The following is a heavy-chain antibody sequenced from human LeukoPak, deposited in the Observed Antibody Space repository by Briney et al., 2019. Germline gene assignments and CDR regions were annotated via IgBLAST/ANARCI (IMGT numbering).Heavy chain of an antibody. Sequence: GGSLRLSCAASGFTFDDYGMSWVRQAPGKGLEWVSGINWNGGSTGYTDSVKGRFTISRDNAGNSLYLQMNSLRAEDTALYYCARGRTSSSWFWDFDYWGQGTLVTVSS. J-gene: IGHJ4*02. D-gene: IGHD6-13*01. CDR3: ARGRTSSSWFWDFDY. CDR1: GFTFDDYG. V-gene: IGHV3-20*04. CDR2: INWNGGST.